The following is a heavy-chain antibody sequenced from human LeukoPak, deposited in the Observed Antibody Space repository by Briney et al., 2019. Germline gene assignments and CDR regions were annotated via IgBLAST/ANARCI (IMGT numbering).Heavy chain of an antibody. V-gene: IGHV3-23*01. CDR2: ISGSGGST. Sequence: GGSLRLSCAASGFTFSSYAMSWVRQAPGKGLEWVSAISGSGGSTYYADSVKGRFTISRDNSKNMLYLQMNSLRAEDTAVYYCAKDSPLLPYYYGSGSYYNDWGQGTLVTVSS. J-gene: IGHJ4*02. D-gene: IGHD3-10*01. CDR3: AKDSPLLPYYYGSGSYYND. CDR1: GFTFSSYA.